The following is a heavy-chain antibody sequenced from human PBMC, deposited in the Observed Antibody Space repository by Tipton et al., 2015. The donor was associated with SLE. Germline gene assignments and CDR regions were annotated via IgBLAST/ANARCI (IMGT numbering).Heavy chain of an antibody. CDR3: ARTEVGGYSHDAFDL. CDR2: IYSGGST. D-gene: IGHD6-25*01. J-gene: IGHJ3*01. CDR1: GGSFSGYY. V-gene: IGHV4-59*08. Sequence: TLSLTCAVYGGSFSGYYWSWIRQPPGKTLEWIGYIYSGGSTNYNPSLKSRVSISVDTSKNQISLKLSSVTAADTAVYYCARTEVGGYSHDAFDLWGHGTMVTVSS.